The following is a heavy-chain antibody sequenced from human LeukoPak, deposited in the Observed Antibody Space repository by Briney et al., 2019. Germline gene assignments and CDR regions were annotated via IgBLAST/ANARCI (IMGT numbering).Heavy chain of an antibody. J-gene: IGHJ4*02. CDR3: VKEVTGYGYFDY. D-gene: IGHD2-2*03. Sequence: GGSLRLSCVASGFTFSNYAMSWVRQAPGKGLEWIAALNGGRTFFQDSVRGRFTISRDNSKNTLYLQLNSLRGDDAAVYYCVKEVTGYGYFDYWGRGTLVTVSS. CDR1: GFTFSNYA. CDR2: LNGGRT. V-gene: IGHV3-23*01.